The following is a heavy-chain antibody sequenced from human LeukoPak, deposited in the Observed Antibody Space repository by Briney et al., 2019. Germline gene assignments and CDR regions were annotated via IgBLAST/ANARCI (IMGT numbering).Heavy chain of an antibody. CDR3: ARVASVLLWFGEPFFEY. CDR1: GGSMSNYY. Sequence: SETLSLTCTVSGGSMSNYYWSWFRQPPGKGLEWIGYIYSSGSTYYNPSLKSRVTISVETSKKQFSLTLSSVTAADTAVYYCARVASVLLWFGEPFFEYWGQGILVTVSS. CDR2: IYSSGST. D-gene: IGHD3-10*01. V-gene: IGHV4-59*01. J-gene: IGHJ4*02.